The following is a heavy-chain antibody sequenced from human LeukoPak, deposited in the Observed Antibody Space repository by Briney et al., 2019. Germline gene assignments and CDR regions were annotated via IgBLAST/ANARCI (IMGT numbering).Heavy chain of an antibody. J-gene: IGHJ4*02. CDR1: GFSFSTYW. V-gene: IGHV3-48*01. D-gene: IGHD7-27*01. CDR3: ARGSDTGTSRFDY. Sequence: PGGSLRLSCVASGFSFSTYWMHWVRQAPGKGLEWVSAVSSSTTANYYADSVKGRFTISRDNARNSLYLQMSSLRADDTAVYYCARGSDTGTSRFDYWGQGTLVTVSS. CDR2: VSSSTTAN.